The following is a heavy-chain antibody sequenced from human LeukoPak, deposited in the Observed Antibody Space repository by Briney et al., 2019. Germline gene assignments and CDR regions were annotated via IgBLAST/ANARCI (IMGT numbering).Heavy chain of an antibody. Sequence: ASVEVSCKVSGYTLTELSMHWVRQAPGKGLEWMGGFDPEDGETIYAQKFQGRVTMTEDTSTDTAYMGLSSLRSEDTAVYYCATDVHGSSGWEGYWGQGTLVTVSS. V-gene: IGHV1-24*01. CDR3: ATDVHGSSGWEGY. J-gene: IGHJ4*02. CDR2: FDPEDGET. CDR1: GYTLTELS. D-gene: IGHD3-22*01.